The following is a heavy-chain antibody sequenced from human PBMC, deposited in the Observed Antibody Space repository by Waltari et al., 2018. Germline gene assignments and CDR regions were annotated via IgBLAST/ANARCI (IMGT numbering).Heavy chain of an antibody. J-gene: IGHJ3*02. CDR1: GGTFSSSA. Sequence: QVQLVQSGAEVKKPGSSVKVSCKASGGTFSSSALSWVRQAPDQGLEWMGGIIPILGIANYAQKFQGRVTITADKSTSTAYMELSSLRSEDTAVYYCARGEDSSGYLTGGNAFDIWGQGTMVTVSS. D-gene: IGHD3-22*01. CDR3: ARGEDSSGYLTGGNAFDI. CDR2: IIPILGIA. V-gene: IGHV1-69*10.